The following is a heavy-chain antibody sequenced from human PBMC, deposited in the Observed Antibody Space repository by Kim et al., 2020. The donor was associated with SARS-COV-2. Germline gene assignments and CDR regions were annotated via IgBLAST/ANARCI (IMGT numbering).Heavy chain of an antibody. V-gene: IGHV3-30-3*01. J-gene: IGHJ3*02. D-gene: IGHD5-12*01. CDR2: VSYDGSNK. CDR1: GFTFSNYA. Sequence: GGSLRLSCAASGFTFSNYAIHWVRQAPGKGLEWVAVVSYDGSNKYYADSVKGRFTISRDNSKNTLYLQMNSLRAEDTAVYYCARARSSIVATDAFDIWGQGTMVTVSS. CDR3: ARARSSIVATDAFDI.